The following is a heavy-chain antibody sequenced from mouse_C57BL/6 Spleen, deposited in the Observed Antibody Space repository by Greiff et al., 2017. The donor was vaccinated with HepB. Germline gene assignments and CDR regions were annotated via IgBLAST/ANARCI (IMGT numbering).Heavy chain of an antibody. V-gene: IGHV1-15*01. D-gene: IGHD2-5*01. CDR3: TKNSNWSYWYFDV. Sequence: VKLQESGAELVRPGASVTLSCKASGYTFTDYEMHWVKQTPVHGLEWIGAIDPETGGTAYNQKFKGKAILTADKSSSTAYMELRSLTSEDSAVYYCTKNSNWSYWYFDVWGTGTTVTVSS. J-gene: IGHJ1*03. CDR1: GYTFTDYE. CDR2: IDPETGGT.